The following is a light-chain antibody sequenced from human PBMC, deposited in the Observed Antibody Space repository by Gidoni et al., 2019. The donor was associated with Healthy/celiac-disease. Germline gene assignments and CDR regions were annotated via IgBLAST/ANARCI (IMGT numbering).Light chain of an antibody. CDR3: KSYDSSLSGVV. Sequence: QSVLTQPPSVSGAPGQRVTITCTGSCSNIGAGYDVHWYQQLPGTAPKLLIYGNSNRPSGVPDRFAGSKSGTSASLAITGLQAEDEDDYYCKSYDSSLSGVVFGGGTKLTVL. CDR2: GNS. V-gene: IGLV1-40*01. J-gene: IGLJ2*01. CDR1: CSNIGAGYD.